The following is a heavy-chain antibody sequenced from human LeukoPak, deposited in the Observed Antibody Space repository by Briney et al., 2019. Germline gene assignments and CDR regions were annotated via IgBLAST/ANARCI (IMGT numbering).Heavy chain of an antibody. J-gene: IGHJ3*02. D-gene: IGHD6-19*01. Sequence: GGSLRLSCAASGFTFSSYAMSWVRQAPGKGLEWVSAISGSGGSTYYADSVKGRFTISRDNSKNTLYLQMNSLRAEDTAVYYCAKPLGVAVAGRGAFDIWGQGTMVTVSS. CDR1: GFTFSSYA. CDR3: AKPLGVAVAGRGAFDI. V-gene: IGHV3-23*01. CDR2: ISGSGGST.